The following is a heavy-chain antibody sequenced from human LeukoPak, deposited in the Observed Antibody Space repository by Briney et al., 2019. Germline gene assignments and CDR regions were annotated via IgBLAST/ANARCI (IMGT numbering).Heavy chain of an antibody. V-gene: IGHV4-39*01. J-gene: IGHJ4*02. Sequence: PSETLSLTCTFTGGSISSSNFYWGWIRQPPGKGLEWIGTSGSTYYNPSLKSRVTISVDTSKNQFSLKLSSVTAADTAVYYCARSRGRSYGSWGQGTLVTVSS. CDR3: ARSRGRSYGS. CDR1: GGSISSSNFY. CDR2: SGST. D-gene: IGHD5-18*01.